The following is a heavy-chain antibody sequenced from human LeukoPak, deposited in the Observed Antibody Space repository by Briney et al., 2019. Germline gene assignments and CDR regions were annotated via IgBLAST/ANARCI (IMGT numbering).Heavy chain of an antibody. CDR3: EASPDYYDSSGYSYYFDY. V-gene: IGHV1-58*01. CDR1: GFTFTSSA. Sequence: ASVKVSCKASGFTFTSSAVQWVRQARGQRLEWIGWIVVGSGNTNYAQKFQERVTITRDMSTSTAYMELSSLRSEDTAVYYCEASPDYYDSSGYSYYFDYWGQGTLVTVSS. CDR2: IVVGSGNT. J-gene: IGHJ4*02. D-gene: IGHD3-22*01.